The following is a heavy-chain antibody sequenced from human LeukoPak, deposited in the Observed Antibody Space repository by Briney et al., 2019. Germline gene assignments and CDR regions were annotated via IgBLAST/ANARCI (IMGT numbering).Heavy chain of an antibody. CDR2: ISSSGSTI. V-gene: IGHV3-48*03. CDR3: AREKCSSTSCPLFDY. Sequence: PGGALRLSCAASGFTFNNYAMIWVRQAPGKGLEWVSYISSSGSTIYYADSVKGRFTISRDNAKNSLYLQMNSLRAEDTAVYYCAREKCSSTSCPLFDYWGQGTLVTVSS. D-gene: IGHD2-2*01. CDR1: GFTFNNYA. J-gene: IGHJ4*02.